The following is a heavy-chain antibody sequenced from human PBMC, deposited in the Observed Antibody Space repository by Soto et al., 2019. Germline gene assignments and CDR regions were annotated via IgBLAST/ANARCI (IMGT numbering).Heavy chain of an antibody. CDR1: GGAISSGDYY. V-gene: IGHV4-30-4*01. CDR3: ASHDYAHYGIDV. J-gene: IGHJ6*02. CDR2: IYYSGST. D-gene: IGHD4-17*01. Sequence: SXTLSLTCTVSGGAISSGDYYWSWIRQPPGKGLEWIGYIYYSGSTYYNPSLKSRVTISVDTSKNQFSLKLSSVTAADTAVYYCASHDYAHYGIDVWGQGTTVTVSS.